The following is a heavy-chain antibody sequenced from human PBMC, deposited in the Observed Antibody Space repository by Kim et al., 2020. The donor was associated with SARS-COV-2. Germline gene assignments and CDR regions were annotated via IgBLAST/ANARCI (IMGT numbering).Heavy chain of an antibody. V-gene: IGHV3-7*03. Sequence: KYYVDSVKGRFTISRDNAKNSLYLQMYSLRAEDTAVYYCARTRLRPTPDYWGQGTLVTVSS. J-gene: IGHJ4*02. CDR2: K. D-gene: IGHD4-17*01. CDR3: ARTRLRPTPDY.